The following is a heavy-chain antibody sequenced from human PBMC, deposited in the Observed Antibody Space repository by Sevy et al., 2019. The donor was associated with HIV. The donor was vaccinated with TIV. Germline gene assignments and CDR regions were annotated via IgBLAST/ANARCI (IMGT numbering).Heavy chain of an antibody. Sequence: PETLSLTCTVSGGSISSSSYYWGWIRQPPGKGLEWIGSIYYSGSTYYNPSLKSRVTISVDTSKNQFSLKLSSVTAADTAVYYCARHMRVGYSGSSSRGIDYWGQGTLVTVSS. CDR3: ARHMRVGYSGSSSRGIDY. CDR1: GGSISSSSYY. J-gene: IGHJ4*02. CDR2: IYYSGST. D-gene: IGHD1-26*01. V-gene: IGHV4-39*01.